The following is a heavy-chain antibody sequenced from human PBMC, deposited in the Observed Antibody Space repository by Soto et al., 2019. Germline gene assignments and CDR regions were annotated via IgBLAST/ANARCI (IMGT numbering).Heavy chain of an antibody. D-gene: IGHD6-13*01. CDR1: VGSFSAYC. J-gene: IGHJ4*02. Sequence: SETLSLTCAFYVGSFSAYCWSCIRHPPGKWLEWIGEVSQSGSSNYNPSLKSRVTISVDTSKNQFSLRLSSVTAADTAVYYCARGIKGYSSSWYVDWGQGTQVIVSS. V-gene: IGHV4-34*01. CDR3: ARGIKGYSSSWYVD. CDR2: VSQSGSS.